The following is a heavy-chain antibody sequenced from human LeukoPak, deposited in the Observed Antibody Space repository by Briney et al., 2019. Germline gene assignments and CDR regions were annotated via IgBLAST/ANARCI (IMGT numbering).Heavy chain of an antibody. CDR1: GDSISGSSYY. D-gene: IGHD3-22*01. CDR3: ARLPYYYDSSGSKIFDY. J-gene: IGHJ4*02. V-gene: IGHV4-39*01. Sequence: SETLSLTCTVSGDSISGSSYYWGWIRQPPGKGLEWIGSIYYSGSTYYNPSLKNRVTISVDTSKNQFSLKLSSVTAADTAVYYCARLPYYYDSSGSKIFDYWGQGTLVTVSS. CDR2: IYYSGST.